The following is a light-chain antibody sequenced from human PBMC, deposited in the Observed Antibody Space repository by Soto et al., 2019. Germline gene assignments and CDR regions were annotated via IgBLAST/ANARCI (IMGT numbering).Light chain of an antibody. CDR2: GAS. J-gene: IGKJ1*01. CDR3: QQYGSPRLT. V-gene: IGKV3-20*01. Sequence: EIVLTQSPGTLSLSPGERATLSCRASKSVSSSYLAWYQQKPGQAPRLLIYGASSRATGIPDRFSGSGSGTDFTLTISRREPEDFAVYYCQQYGSPRLTVGRGTKVEIK. CDR1: KSVSSSY.